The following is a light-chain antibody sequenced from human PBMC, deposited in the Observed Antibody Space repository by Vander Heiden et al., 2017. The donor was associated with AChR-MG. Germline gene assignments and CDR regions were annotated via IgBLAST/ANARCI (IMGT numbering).Light chain of an antibody. V-gene: IGLV6-57*03. Sequence: FVLTQSHSVSESPGKTVTISCTRSGCSIGSNYVQWYQQRPGSAPNTVIFEDNHRPSGVPDRFSGSIDSSSNSASLTISGLKTEDEADYYCQSYDDTNHGVFGGGTKLTVL. J-gene: IGLJ2*01. CDR2: EDN. CDR3: QSYDDTNHGV. CDR1: GCSIGSNY.